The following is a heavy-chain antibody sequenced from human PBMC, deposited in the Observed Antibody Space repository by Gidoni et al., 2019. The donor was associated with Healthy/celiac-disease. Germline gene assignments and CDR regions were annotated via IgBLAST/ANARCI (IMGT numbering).Heavy chain of an antibody. CDR2: IYYSGST. Sequence: QVQLQESGPGLVKPSETLSLTCTVSGGSISSYYWSWIRQPPGKGLEWIGYIYYSGSTNYNPSLKSRVTISVDTSKNQFSLKLSPVTAADTAVYYCARDGFYDSSGYHGRWFDPWGQGTLVTVSS. CDR3: ARDGFYDSSGYHGRWFDP. CDR1: GGSISSYY. D-gene: IGHD3-22*01. V-gene: IGHV4-59*01. J-gene: IGHJ5*02.